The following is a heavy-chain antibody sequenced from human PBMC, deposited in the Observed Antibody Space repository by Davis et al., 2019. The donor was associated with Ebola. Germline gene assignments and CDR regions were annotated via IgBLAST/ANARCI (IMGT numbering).Heavy chain of an antibody. J-gene: IGHJ6*02. CDR2: MNPNSGNT. D-gene: IGHD2-15*01. Sequence: VKVSCKASGYTFTSYDINWVRQATGQGLEWMGWMNPNSGNTGYAQKFQGRVTMTRNTSISTAYMELSSLRSEDTAVYYCARGLSLLAFYYGMDVWGQGTTVTVSS. CDR3: ARGLSLLAFYYGMDV. CDR1: GYTFTSYD. V-gene: IGHV1-8*01.